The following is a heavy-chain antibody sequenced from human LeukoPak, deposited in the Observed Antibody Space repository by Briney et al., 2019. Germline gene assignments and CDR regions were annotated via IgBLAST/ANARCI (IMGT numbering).Heavy chain of an antibody. Sequence: SETLSLTCSVSGYSISSGYYWGWIRQPPGKGLEWIGSVFHSGITYYKPSLKSRVTILVDTSKNQFSLKLSSVTAADTAVYYCARGRIAARPKAPRHYYMDVWGKGTTVTVSS. D-gene: IGHD6-6*01. CDR3: ARGRIAARPKAPRHYYMDV. CDR1: GYSISSGYY. V-gene: IGHV4-38-2*02. J-gene: IGHJ6*03. CDR2: VFHSGIT.